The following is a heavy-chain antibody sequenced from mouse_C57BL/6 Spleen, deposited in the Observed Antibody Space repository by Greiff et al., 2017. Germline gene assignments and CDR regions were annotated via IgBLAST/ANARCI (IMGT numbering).Heavy chain of an antibody. CDR2: IDPSDSDT. Sequence: QVQLQQPGAELVMPGASVKLSCKASGYTFTSYWMHWVKQRPGQGLEWIGEIDPSDSDTNYNQKFKGKSTLTVDKSSSTAYMQLISLTSEDSAVYYCARCDGYYAWFAYWGQGTLVTVSA. D-gene: IGHD2-3*01. J-gene: IGHJ3*01. V-gene: IGHV1-69*01. CDR1: GYTFTSYW. CDR3: ARCDGYYAWFAY.